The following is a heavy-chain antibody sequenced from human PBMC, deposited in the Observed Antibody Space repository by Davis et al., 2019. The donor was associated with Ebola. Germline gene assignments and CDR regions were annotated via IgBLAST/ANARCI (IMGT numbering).Heavy chain of an antibody. V-gene: IGHV1-3*01. Sequence: ASVKVSCKASGYTFTSYDINWVRQAPGQRLEWMGWINAGNGNTKYSQKFQGRVTITRDTSASTAYMELSSLRSEDTAVYYCARGLYGSTYDAFDIWGQGTMVTVSS. CDR3: ARGLYGSTYDAFDI. J-gene: IGHJ3*02. CDR1: GYTFTSYD. D-gene: IGHD2/OR15-2a*01. CDR2: INAGNGNT.